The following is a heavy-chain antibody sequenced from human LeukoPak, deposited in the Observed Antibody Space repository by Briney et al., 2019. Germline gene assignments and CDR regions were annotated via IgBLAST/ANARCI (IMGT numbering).Heavy chain of an antibody. V-gene: IGHV3-30*02. Sequence: GGSLRLSCAASGFTFSSYGMHWVRQAPGKGLGWVAFIRNDGSNKYYADSVKGRFTISRDNSKNTLYLQMNSLRAEDTAVYYCAKDLHRIAYWGQGTLVTVSS. CDR3: AKDLHRIAY. J-gene: IGHJ4*02. CDR1: GFTFSSYG. CDR2: IRNDGSNK.